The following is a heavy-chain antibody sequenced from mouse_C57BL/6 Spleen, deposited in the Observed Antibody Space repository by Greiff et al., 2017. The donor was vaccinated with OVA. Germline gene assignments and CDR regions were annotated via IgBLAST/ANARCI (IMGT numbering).Heavy chain of an antibody. J-gene: IGHJ4*01. CDR1: GYTFTSYW. Sequence: VQLQQPGAELVRPGSSVKLSCKASGYTFTSYWMDWVKQRPGQGLEWIGNIYPSDSETHYNQKFKDKATLTVDKSSSTAYMQLSSLTSEDSAVYYCARFGYYVGYAMDYWGQGTSVTVSS. V-gene: IGHV1-61*01. CDR2: IYPSDSET. CDR3: ARFGYYVGYAMDY. D-gene: IGHD2-3*01.